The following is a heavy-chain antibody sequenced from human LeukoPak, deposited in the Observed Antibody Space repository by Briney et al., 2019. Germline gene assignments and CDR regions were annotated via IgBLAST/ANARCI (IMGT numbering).Heavy chain of an antibody. Sequence: SETLSLTCTVSGGSISSYYWSWIRQPPGKGLEWIGYIYYSGSTNYNPSLKRRVTISVDTSKNQFSLKLSSVTAADTAVYYCARVGGIVDYWGQGTLVTVSS. D-gene: IGHD2-15*01. CDR2: IYYSGST. CDR3: ARVGGIVDY. V-gene: IGHV4-59*01. CDR1: GGSISSYY. J-gene: IGHJ4*02.